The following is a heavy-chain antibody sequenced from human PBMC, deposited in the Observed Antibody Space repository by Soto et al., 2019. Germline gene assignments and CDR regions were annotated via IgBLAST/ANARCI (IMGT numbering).Heavy chain of an antibody. CDR2: TWYDGSNK. V-gene: IGHV3-33*01. Sequence: QVQLVESGGGVVQPGRSLRLSCVASGFAFNRYGMNWVRQAPGKGLEWVAVTWYDGSNKDYADYVKGRFTITGDNSKNTLYLQLNSLRAEDTAVYYCARPYYYGSGSYYPLDRWGQGTLVTVSS. CDR3: ARPYYYGSGSYYPLDR. CDR1: GFAFNRYG. D-gene: IGHD3-10*01. J-gene: IGHJ5*02.